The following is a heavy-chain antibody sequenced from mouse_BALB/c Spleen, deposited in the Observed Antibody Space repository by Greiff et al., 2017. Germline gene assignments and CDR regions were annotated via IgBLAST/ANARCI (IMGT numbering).Heavy chain of an antibody. CDR1: GFTFSSYA. CDR2: ISSGGST. Sequence: EVKLVESGGGLVKPGGSLKLSCAASGFTFSSYAMSWVRQTPEKRLEWVASISSGGSTYYPDSVKGRFTISRDNARNILYLQMSSLRSEDTAMYYCANLPGYYGNPFAYWGQGTLVTVSA. V-gene: IGHV5-6-5*01. J-gene: IGHJ3*01. CDR3: ANLPGYYGNPFAY. D-gene: IGHD2-1*01.